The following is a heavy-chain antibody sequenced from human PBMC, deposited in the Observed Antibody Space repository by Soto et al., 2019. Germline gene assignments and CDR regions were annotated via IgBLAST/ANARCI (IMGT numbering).Heavy chain of an antibody. V-gene: IGHV4-4*02. Sequence: SETLARTCAVSGASISNDNGWSWVRPPPGKGLEWIGEIYHSGTTNYNPSLTSRVTISVDKPKNQFSLGLTSVTAPDTAVYFCARNGYYSLDLWGQGAMVT. J-gene: IGHJ3*01. CDR2: IYHSGTT. CDR1: GASISNDNG. CDR3: ARNGYYSLDL. D-gene: IGHD1-26*01.